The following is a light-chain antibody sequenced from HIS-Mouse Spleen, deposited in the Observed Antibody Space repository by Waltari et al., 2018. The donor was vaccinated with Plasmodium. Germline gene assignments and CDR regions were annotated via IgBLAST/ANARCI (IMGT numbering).Light chain of an antibody. CDR3: QQYNNWSFT. CDR1: QSISNN. CDR2: GAS. Sequence: EIVMTQSPATLPVSPGETATLSCRASQSISNNLAWYQQKPGQAPRLLIYGASNWATGIPARFSGSGSGTEFTLTISSLQSEDIAVYYCQQYNNWSFTFGPGTKVDIK. V-gene: IGKV3-15*01. J-gene: IGKJ3*01.